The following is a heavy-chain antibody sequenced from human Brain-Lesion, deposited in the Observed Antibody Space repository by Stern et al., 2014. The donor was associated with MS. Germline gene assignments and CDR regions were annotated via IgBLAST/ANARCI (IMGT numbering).Heavy chain of an antibody. V-gene: IGHV1-2*02. J-gene: IGHJ6*02. Sequence: QVQLVQSGAEVKKPRASVKVSCKTSGYIFTGYYIHWVRQAPGQGLEWMAWINPNTGGTKDAQKFQGRVTMSRDTSISTSYVELSSLTSDDTAVYYCARDQRGITIFGVVTDYYYLGMDVWGQGTTVTVSS. CDR3: ARDQRGITIFGVVTDYYYLGMDV. CDR1: GYIFTGYY. CDR2: INPNTGGT. D-gene: IGHD3-3*01.